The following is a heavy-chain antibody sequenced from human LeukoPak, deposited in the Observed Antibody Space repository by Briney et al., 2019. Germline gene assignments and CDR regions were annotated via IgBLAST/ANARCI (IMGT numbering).Heavy chain of an antibody. CDR1: GYTFTGYY. V-gene: IGHV1-2*02. CDR2: INPNNGGT. Sequence: ASVKVSCKASGYTFTGYYMHWVRQAPGPGLEWMGWINPNNGGTNYAQKFQGRVTMTRDTSISTAYMELSSLTSDDTAVYYCARGRRFDPWGQGTLVTVSS. CDR3: ARGRRFDP. J-gene: IGHJ5*02.